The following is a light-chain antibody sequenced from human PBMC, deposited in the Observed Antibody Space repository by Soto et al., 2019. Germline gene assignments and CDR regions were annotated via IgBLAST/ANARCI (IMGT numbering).Light chain of an antibody. V-gene: IGLV1-44*01. CDR3: AAWDDSLDGFYV. Sequence: QSALTQPPSASGTPGQRVTISCSGRSSNIGTNTVNWYLQLPGTAPKLLMYNNNQRPSGVPERFSGSKSGTSASLAIGGLQSEDEADYYCAAWDDSLDGFYVFGSGTKVTVL. CDR1: SSNIGTNT. J-gene: IGLJ1*01. CDR2: NNN.